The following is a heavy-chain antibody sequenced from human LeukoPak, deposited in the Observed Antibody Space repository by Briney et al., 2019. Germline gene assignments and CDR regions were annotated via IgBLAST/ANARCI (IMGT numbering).Heavy chain of an antibody. CDR3: ANPLPYDCSGGSCYSVAVAGTGFDY. J-gene: IGHJ4*02. CDR2: INSDGSST. V-gene: IGHV3-74*01. CDR1: GFTFSSYW. Sequence: TGGSLRLSCAASGFTFSSYWMHWVRQAPGKGLVWVSRINSDGSSTSYADSVKGRFTISRDNAKNTLYLQMNSLRAEDTAVYYCANPLPYDCSGGSCYSVAVAGTGFDYWGQGTLVTVSS. D-gene: IGHD2-15*01.